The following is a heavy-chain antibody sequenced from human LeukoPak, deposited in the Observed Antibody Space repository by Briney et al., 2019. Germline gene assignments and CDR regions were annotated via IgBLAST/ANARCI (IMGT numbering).Heavy chain of an antibody. Sequence: ASVKVSCKASGYTFTAYYFHWVRHAPRQGLEWMGWINPNSGGTNYAQKFQGRVTMTRDTSISTTYMELSRLSSDDTAVYYCARNGRGTYDYWGQGTLVTVSS. CDR2: INPNSGGT. D-gene: IGHD3-16*01. CDR3: ARNGRGTYDY. CDR1: GYTFTAYY. V-gene: IGHV1-2*02. J-gene: IGHJ4*02.